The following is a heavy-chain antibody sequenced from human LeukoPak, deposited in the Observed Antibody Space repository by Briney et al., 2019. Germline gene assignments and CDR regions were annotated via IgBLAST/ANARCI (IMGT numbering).Heavy chain of an antibody. Sequence: PGGSLRLSCRASGFTFSSYAMHWVRQAPGKGLEWVALISYDGNKKYFADSVKGRFIISRDNSKNTLYLQMNSLRDEDTAVYHCAREEPGYGYRQIDLCGRGTLVTVSS. CDR2: ISYDGNKK. CDR3: AREEPGYGYRQIDL. CDR1: GFTFSSYA. J-gene: IGHJ2*01. V-gene: IGHV3-30*03. D-gene: IGHD5-18*01.